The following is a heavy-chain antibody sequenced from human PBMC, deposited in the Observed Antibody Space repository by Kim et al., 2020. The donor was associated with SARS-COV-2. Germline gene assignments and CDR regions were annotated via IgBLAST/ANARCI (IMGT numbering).Heavy chain of an antibody. D-gene: IGHD1-26*01. CDR3: SKGKSQGALDWFDP. V-gene: IGHV3-23*01. J-gene: IGHJ5*02. Sequence: YASSVKGRFPISRDNSRATLFLQMNSLTAEDTAFYYCSKGKSQGALDWFDPWGQGTLVIVSP.